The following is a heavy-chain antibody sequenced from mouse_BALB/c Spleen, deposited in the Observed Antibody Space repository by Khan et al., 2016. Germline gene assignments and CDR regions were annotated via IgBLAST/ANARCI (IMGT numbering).Heavy chain of an antibody. Sequence: EVELVESGGGLVQPGGSRKLSCTASGFNFSSFGMHWVRQAPEKGLEWVAYISSGSSTMYYADTVKGRFTISRDNPKNTLFLQMTSVRSEDTAMYYCARDGSSYVFYAMDYWGQGTSVTVSS. J-gene: IGHJ4*01. CDR1: GFNFSSFG. D-gene: IGHD1-1*01. CDR3: ARDGSSYVFYAMDY. V-gene: IGHV5-17*02. CDR2: ISSGSSTM.